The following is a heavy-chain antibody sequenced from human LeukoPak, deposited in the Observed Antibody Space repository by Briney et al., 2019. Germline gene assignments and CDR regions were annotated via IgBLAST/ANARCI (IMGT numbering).Heavy chain of an antibody. Sequence: GGSLRLSCAASGFTFSTYNIHWVRQAPGKGLEWVAFIRYDGSNKYYADSVKGRFTISRDNSKNTLYLQMNSLRAEDTAVYYCAKGHSGWQVYYYYMDVWGKGTTVPVSS. CDR2: IRYDGSNK. J-gene: IGHJ6*03. V-gene: IGHV3-30*02. D-gene: IGHD5-12*01. CDR1: GFTFSTYN. CDR3: AKGHSGWQVYYYYMDV.